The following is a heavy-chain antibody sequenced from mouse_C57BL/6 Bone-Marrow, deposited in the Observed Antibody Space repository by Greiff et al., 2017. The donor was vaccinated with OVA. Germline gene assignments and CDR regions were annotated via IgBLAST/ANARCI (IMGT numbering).Heavy chain of an antibody. D-gene: IGHD2-1*01. CDR2: IRYDGSN. J-gene: IGHJ3*01. CDR1: GYSITSGYY. Sequence: EVKLQESGPGLVKPSQSLSLSCSVSGYSITSGYYWNWIRQFQGNILEWMGYIRYDGSNNYNPYLKNRISITRDTSKNQSFLKLNSVTTEDTATYYCARGYDGSPAYWGQGTLVTVSA. V-gene: IGHV3-6*01. CDR3: ARGYDGSPAY.